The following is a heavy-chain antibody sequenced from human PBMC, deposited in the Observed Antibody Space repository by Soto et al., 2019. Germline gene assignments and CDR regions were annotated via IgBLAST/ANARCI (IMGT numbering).Heavy chain of an antibody. CDR1: GYTFTSYG. V-gene: IGHV1-18*04. D-gene: IGHD3-22*01. CDR2: ISAYNGNT. CDR3: ARSSLLFDSRLFDP. J-gene: IGHJ5*02. Sequence: ASVKVSCKASGYTFTSYGVSWVRQAPGQGLEWMGWISAYNGNTNYAQKLQGRVTMTTDTSTSTAYMELRSLRSDDTAVYYCARSSLLFDSRLFDPWGQGTLVTVSS.